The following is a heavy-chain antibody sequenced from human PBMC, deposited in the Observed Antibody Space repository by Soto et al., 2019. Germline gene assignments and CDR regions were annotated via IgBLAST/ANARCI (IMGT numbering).Heavy chain of an antibody. CDR1: GGSLRSGSYY. CDR3: ARDSSGRHDY. V-gene: IGHV4-61*01. D-gene: IGHD6-25*01. CDR2: IYHSGTT. J-gene: IGHJ4*02. Sequence: SETLSLTCTVSGGSLRSGSYYWAWIRQPPGKGLEWIGYIYHSGTTVYNASLRSRVSISVDTSKNQFFLKVNSLTAADTAVYYCARDSSGRHDYWGQGTRVTVSS.